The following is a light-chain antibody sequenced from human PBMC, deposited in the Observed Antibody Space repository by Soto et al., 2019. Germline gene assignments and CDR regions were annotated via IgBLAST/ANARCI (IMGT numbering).Light chain of an antibody. V-gene: IGKV3-11*01. Sequence: ETVLTQSPATLSSFPCDRVSLSCRASQYINTRLAWYQHRPGQAPRLLIYQTSIRAAGIPARFSASGSGTDFTLTISDVQPEDFALYYCHQRQSWPRTFGQGTKVDIK. CDR2: QTS. CDR3: HQRQSWPRT. CDR1: QYINTR. J-gene: IGKJ1*01.